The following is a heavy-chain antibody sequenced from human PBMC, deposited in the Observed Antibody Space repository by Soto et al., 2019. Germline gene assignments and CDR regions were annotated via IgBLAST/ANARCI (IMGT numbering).Heavy chain of an antibody. V-gene: IGHV1-8*01. J-gene: IGHJ6*02. CDR1: GYTFTSYD. Sequence: QVQLVQSGAEVKKPGASVKVSCKASGYTFTSYDINWVRQATGQGREWMGWMNPNSGNTGYAEKFQGRVTMTRNNSISTAYMVLSSLRSADTAVYYCAREKPSYGMDVWGQGTTVTVSS. CDR2: MNPNSGNT. CDR3: AREKPSYGMDV.